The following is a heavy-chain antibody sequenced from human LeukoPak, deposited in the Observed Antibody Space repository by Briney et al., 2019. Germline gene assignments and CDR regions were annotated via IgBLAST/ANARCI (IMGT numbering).Heavy chain of an antibody. J-gene: IGHJ2*01. D-gene: IGHD7-27*01. CDR2: IYPNNGDT. V-gene: IGHV1-2*02. CDR1: GYVFTNYY. CDR3: ARFPLGNWGFYFDL. Sequence: SVKVSCKASGYVFTNYYIYWLRQAPGQGLECLGWIYPNNGDTKSAQKFQGRVTMTGDTSISTAFLDLTGLTCDHTAVYHCARFPLGNWGFYFDLWGRGTLVTVSS.